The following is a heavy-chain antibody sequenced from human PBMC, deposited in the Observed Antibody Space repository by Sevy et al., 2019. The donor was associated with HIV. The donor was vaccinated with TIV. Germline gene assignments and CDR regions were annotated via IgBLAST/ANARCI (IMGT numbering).Heavy chain of an antibody. V-gene: IGHV3-72*01. J-gene: IGHJ4*01. Sequence: GGSLRLSCAASGFTFSDYYMDWVRQAPGKGLEWVGRIRNKANSYTTEFAASVKGRFTISRDDSKNSLYLQMNSLRAEDTAVYYCARGDILTGRYPGYWGHGTLVTVSS. CDR2: IRNKANSYTT. CDR3: ARGDILTGRYPGY. CDR1: GFTFSDYY. D-gene: IGHD3-9*01.